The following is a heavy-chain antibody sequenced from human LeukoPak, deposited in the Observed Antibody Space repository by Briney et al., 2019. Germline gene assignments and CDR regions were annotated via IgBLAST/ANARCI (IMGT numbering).Heavy chain of an antibody. CDR1: GFTFSSYA. Sequence: GSLRLSCAASGFTFSSYAMSWVRQPPGKGLEWIGEINHSGSTNYNPSLKSRVTISVDTSKNQFSLKLSSVTAADTAVYYCARLDIVVVPAAMYYFDYWGQGTLVTVSS. V-gene: IGHV4-34*01. D-gene: IGHD2-2*01. J-gene: IGHJ4*02. CDR3: ARLDIVVVPAAMYYFDY. CDR2: INHSGST.